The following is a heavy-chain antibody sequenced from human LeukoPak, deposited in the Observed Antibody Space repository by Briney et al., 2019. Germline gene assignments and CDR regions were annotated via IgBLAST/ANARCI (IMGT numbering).Heavy chain of an antibody. CDR3: LPRNGEYSYRDL. Sequence: SETLSLTCTVSGGSIINRSHYWDWIRQPPGKGREWIGSIYYSGTTYYNPSLKSRVTISVDASKKQFPLMQSSVTASHAAFYFCLPRNGEYSYRDLWGEGTTLPVSS. D-gene: IGHD4-17*01. V-gene: IGHV4-39*01. CDR1: GGSIINRSHY. J-gene: IGHJ6*03. CDR2: IYYSGTT.